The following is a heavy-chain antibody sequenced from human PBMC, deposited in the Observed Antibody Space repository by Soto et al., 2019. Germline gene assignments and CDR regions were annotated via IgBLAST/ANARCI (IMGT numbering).Heavy chain of an antibody. CDR3: ARANYASGSAF. CDR2: IYDSGSP. CDR1: GGSITNYY. J-gene: IGHJ4*02. V-gene: IGHV4-59*01. Sequence: SETLSLTCTVSGGSITNYYWSWIRQPPGKGLEWIGSIYDSGSPSYNPSLKSRVTISIDTSKKQFSLQLSSVTAADTAVYYCARANYASGSAFWGQGTLVTVSS. D-gene: IGHD3-10*01.